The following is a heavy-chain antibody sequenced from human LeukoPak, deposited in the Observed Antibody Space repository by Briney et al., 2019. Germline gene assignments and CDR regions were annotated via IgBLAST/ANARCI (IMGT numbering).Heavy chain of an antibody. CDR3: ARDPPGLTLGSPGDY. CDR2: ISANNGDT. D-gene: IGHD3-16*01. V-gene: IGHV1-18*01. J-gene: IGHJ4*02. CDR1: GYTFTSYG. Sequence: ASVKVSCKSSGYTFTSYGIAWVRQAPGQGLQWMGWISANNGDTSYSQKLQGRVTMTTDTSTNTAYMELRSLTSDDTAVYYCARDPPGLTLGSPGDYWGQGTLVIVSS.